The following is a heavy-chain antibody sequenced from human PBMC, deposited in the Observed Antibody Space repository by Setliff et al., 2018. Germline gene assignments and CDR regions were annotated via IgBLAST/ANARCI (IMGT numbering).Heavy chain of an antibody. J-gene: IGHJ4*02. D-gene: IGHD6-13*01. CDR1: GWSFSGYY. CDR3: AGDNVDTAAGIFDY. CDR2: IYYSGST. V-gene: IGHV4-59*01. Sequence: PSETLSLTCAVYGWSFSGYYWSWIRPAPGKGLEWLGYIYYSGSTNYNPSLRTRVTISVDTAKNQFSRKLSSVTAADTAVYYCAGDNVDTAAGIFDYWGQGTLVTVSS.